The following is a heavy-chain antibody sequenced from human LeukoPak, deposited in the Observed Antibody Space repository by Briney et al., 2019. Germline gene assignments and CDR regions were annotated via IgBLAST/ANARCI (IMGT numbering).Heavy chain of an antibody. CDR1: GGSISSGGYY. V-gene: IGHV4-31*03. J-gene: IGHJ6*02. Sequence: SETLSLTCTVSGGSISSGGYYWSWIRQHPGKGLEWVGYIYYSGGTYYNPSLKSRVTISVDTSKNQFSLKLSSVTAADTAVYYCARDVGWFGAYYYYGMDIWGQGTTVTVSS. CDR3: ARDVGWFGAYYYYGMDI. CDR2: IYYSGGT. D-gene: IGHD3-10*01.